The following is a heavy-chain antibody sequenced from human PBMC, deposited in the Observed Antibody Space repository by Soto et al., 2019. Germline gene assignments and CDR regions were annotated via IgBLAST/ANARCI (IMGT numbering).Heavy chain of an antibody. CDR1: GFTFSDYY. CDR3: ARGYFWSGYSPLDF. D-gene: IGHD3-3*01. CDR2: ISGSGSTI. J-gene: IGHJ4*02. Sequence: QVQLVESGGGLVKPGGSLRLSCAASGFTFSDYYLSWIRQAPGKGLEWVSYISGSGSTIYYADSVKGRFTVSRDNAKNSLSLQLSSLRAEDTALYYCARGYFWSGYSPLDFWGQGALVIVSS. V-gene: IGHV3-11*01.